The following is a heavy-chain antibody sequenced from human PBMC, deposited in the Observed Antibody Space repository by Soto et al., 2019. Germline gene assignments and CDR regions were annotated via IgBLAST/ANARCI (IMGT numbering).Heavy chain of an antibody. V-gene: IGHV3-30*18. J-gene: IGHJ4*02. Sequence: GGSLRLSCAASGFTFSSYGMHWVRQAPGKGLEWVAVISYDGSNKYYADSVKGRFTISRDNSKNTLYLQMNSLRAEDTAVYYCAKSRGYSGYALGYFDYWGQGTLVTVSS. D-gene: IGHD5-12*01. CDR3: AKSRGYSGYALGYFDY. CDR2: ISYDGSNK. CDR1: GFTFSSYG.